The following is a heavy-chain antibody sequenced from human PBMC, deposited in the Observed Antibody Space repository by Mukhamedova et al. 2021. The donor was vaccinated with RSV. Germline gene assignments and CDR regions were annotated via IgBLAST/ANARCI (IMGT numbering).Heavy chain of an antibody. D-gene: IGHD6-13*01. CDR3: ARDLDFGRVPVAQQLVLGY. J-gene: IGHJ4*02. Sequence: GRFTISRDNSKNILYLQMNSLRAEDTAVYYCARDLDFGRVPVAQQLVLGYWGQGTLVTVSS. V-gene: IGHV3-30*07.